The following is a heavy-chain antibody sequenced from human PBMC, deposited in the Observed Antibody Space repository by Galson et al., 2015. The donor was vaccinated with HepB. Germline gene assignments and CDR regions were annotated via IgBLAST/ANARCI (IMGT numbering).Heavy chain of an antibody. CDR3: TTGEGMATIPGY. CDR1: GFTFSNAW. V-gene: IGHV3-15*01. CDR2: IKSKTDGGTT. J-gene: IGHJ4*02. D-gene: IGHD5-24*01. Sequence: SLRLSCAASGFTFSNAWMSWVRQAPGKGLEWVGRIKSKTDGGTTDYAAPVKGRFTISRDDSKNTLYPQMNSLKTEDTAVYYCTTGEGMATIPGYWGQGTLVTVSS.